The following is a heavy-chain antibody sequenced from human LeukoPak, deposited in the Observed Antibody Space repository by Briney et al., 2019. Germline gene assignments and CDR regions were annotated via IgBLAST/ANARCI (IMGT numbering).Heavy chain of an antibody. J-gene: IGHJ4*02. V-gene: IGHV3-23*01. CDR3: AKWGDYDVLTGYYVSDY. CDR1: GFTLSHYA. Sequence: GASLRLSRAASGFTLSHYAMSWVRQAPAKGLEWVSAITGSGGNTDYADSVKGRFTISRDNSKNTLYLQMNSLRAEDTAVYYCAKWGDYDVLTGYYVSDYWGQGALVTVSS. D-gene: IGHD3-9*01. CDR2: ITGSGGNT.